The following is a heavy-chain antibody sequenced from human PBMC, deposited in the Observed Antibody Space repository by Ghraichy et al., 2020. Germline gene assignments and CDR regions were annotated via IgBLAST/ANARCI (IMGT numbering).Heavy chain of an antibody. CDR2: IYTSGST. D-gene: IGHD6-13*01. Sequence: SETLSLTCTVSGGSISSGSYYWSWIRQPAGKGLEWIGRIYTSGSTNYNPSLKSRVTISVDTSKNQFSLKLSSVTAADTAVYYCARALGGSSWYKWGQGTLVTVSS. V-gene: IGHV4-61*02. J-gene: IGHJ4*02. CDR3: ARALGGSSWYK. CDR1: GGSISSGSYY.